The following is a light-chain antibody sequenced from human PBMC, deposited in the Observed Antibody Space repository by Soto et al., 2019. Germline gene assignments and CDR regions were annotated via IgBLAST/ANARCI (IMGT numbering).Light chain of an antibody. J-gene: IGKJ3*01. CDR3: QQYGRSPH. CDR2: GAS. V-gene: IGKV3-20*01. Sequence: ELVLTQSPGNLSLSPGERATLSCRASQTVSANYLAWYQQKAGQAPRLLIYGASSRATGIPDRFSGSGSGTDFTLTISRLEPEDFAVYYCQQYGRSPHFGPGTKVDIK. CDR1: QTVSANY.